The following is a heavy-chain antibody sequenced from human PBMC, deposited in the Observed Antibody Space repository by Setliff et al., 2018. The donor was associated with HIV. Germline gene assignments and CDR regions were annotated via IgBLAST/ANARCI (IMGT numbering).Heavy chain of an antibody. D-gene: IGHD4-17*01. Sequence: SETLSLTCVISGGSMGSHYWSWIRQSPGKGLEWIGNIHYTGISDINPSLKRRATISLDRPKIQFSLNLSSVTAADTAVYYCCRSMTTVLEDAFDIWGQGAMVTVSS. V-gene: IGHV4-59*08. J-gene: IGHJ3*02. CDR2: IHYTGIS. CDR1: GGSMGSHY. CDR3: CRSMTTVLEDAFDI.